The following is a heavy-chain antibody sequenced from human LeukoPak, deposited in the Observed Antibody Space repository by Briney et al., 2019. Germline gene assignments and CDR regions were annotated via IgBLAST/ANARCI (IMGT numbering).Heavy chain of an antibody. CDR3: ARDQYCSGGSCHNFDY. Sequence: ASVKVSCKASGYTFTGYYMHWVRQAPGQGLEWMGWISAYNGNTNYAQKLQGRVTMTTDTSTSTAYMELRSLRSDDTAVYYCARDQYCSGGSCHNFDYWGQGTLVTVSS. V-gene: IGHV1-18*04. D-gene: IGHD2-15*01. CDR2: ISAYNGNT. CDR1: GYTFTGYY. J-gene: IGHJ4*02.